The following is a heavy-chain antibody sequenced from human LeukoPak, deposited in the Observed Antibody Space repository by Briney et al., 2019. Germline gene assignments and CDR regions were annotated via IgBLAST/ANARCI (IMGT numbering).Heavy chain of an antibody. V-gene: IGHV3-23*01. CDR1: GFTFSTYT. J-gene: IGHJ4*02. CDR2: IGSSGGGI. CDR3: ATPLDYYDSSGYHRGGD. D-gene: IGHD3-22*01. Sequence: GGSLRLTCAASGFTFSTYTMYWVRHPPGKGLEWVSIIGSSGGGIHYADSVKGRFAISRDNSKNALYLQMNSLRVEDTAVYYCATPLDYYDSSGYHRGGDWGQGTLVTVSS.